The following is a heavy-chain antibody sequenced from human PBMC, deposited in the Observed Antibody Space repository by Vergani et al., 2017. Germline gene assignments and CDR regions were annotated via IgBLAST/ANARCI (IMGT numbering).Heavy chain of an antibody. V-gene: IGHV3-23*04. CDR2: LSVSGGIT. CDR3: AKDGFLIAAAGNAFDI. CDR1: GFTFSSYA. Sequence: EVQLVESGGGLVQPGGSLRLSCAASGFTFSSYAMSWVRQAPGKGLEWVSALSVSGGITYYADPVKGRFTISIDNSKNTLYLQMNSLRAEDTAVYSGAKDGFLIAAAGNAFDIWGQGTMVTVSS. J-gene: IGHJ3*02. D-gene: IGHD6-13*01.